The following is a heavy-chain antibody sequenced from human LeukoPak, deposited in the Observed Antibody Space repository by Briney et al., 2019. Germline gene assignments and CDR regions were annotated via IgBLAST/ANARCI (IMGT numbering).Heavy chain of an antibody. CDR2: IYTSGST. J-gene: IGHJ4*02. CDR1: GGSISSYY. Sequence: SETLSLTCTVSGGSISSYYWSWIRQPAGKGLEWIGRIYTSGSTNYNPSLKSRVTMSVDTSKNQFSLKLSSVTAADTAVYYCARDSYDFWSGYPMKYFDYWGQGTLVTVSS. CDR3: ARDSYDFWSGYPMKYFDY. V-gene: IGHV4-4*07. D-gene: IGHD3-3*01.